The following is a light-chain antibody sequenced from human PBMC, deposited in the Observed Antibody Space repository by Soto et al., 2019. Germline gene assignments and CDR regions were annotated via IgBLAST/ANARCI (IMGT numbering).Light chain of an antibody. V-gene: IGKV1-39*01. J-gene: IGKJ2*01. CDR1: QSISTY. CDR2: RAS. CDR3: RQSYTLPYT. Sequence: DVPMTQSPSSLSASVGDRVTITCRASQSISTYVNWYQQKPGKAPNLLIYRASSLQSGVPSRFGGSGSGADFTLTISSLQPEDFATYYCRQSYTLPYTFGQGTTLEIK.